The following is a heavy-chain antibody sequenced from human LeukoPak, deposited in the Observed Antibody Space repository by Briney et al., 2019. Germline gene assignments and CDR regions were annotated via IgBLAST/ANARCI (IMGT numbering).Heavy chain of an antibody. CDR1: GFTFSSYA. V-gene: IGHV3-30*04. D-gene: IGHD3-22*01. CDR3: ARGGYYDSNGYYYLFLNAEYFQH. J-gene: IGHJ1*01. Sequence: GGSLRLSCAASGFTFSSYAMHWVRQAPGKGLEWVAVISYDGSNKYYADSVKGRFTISRDNSKNTLYLQMNSLRAEDTAVYYCARGGYYDSNGYYYLFLNAEYFQHWGQGTLVTVSS. CDR2: ISYDGSNK.